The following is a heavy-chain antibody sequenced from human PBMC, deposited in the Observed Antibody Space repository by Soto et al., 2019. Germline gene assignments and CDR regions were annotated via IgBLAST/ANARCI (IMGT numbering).Heavy chain of an antibody. D-gene: IGHD6-13*01. Sequence: LSLTCTVSGGSLSSGGYYWSWIRQHPGKGLEWIGYIYYSGSTYYNPSLKSRVTISVDTSKNQFSLKLSSVTAADTAVYYCARDLQGTGIAAAGPYYYYGMDVWGQGTTVTVSS. J-gene: IGHJ6*02. CDR2: IYYSGST. CDR1: GGSLSSGGYY. V-gene: IGHV4-31*03. CDR3: ARDLQGTGIAAAGPYYYYGMDV.